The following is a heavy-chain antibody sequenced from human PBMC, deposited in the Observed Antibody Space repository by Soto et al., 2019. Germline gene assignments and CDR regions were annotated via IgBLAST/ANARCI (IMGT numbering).Heavy chain of an antibody. V-gene: IGHV3-48*01. D-gene: IGHD3-10*01. CDR2: ISSSSSTI. Sequence: GESLKISCAASGFTFSSYSMNWVRQAPGKGLEWVSYISSSSSTIYYADSVKGRFTISRDNAKNSLYLQMNSLRAEDTAVYYCAREFGDAFDIWGQGTMVTVSS. CDR3: AREFGDAFDI. CDR1: GFTFSSYS. J-gene: IGHJ3*02.